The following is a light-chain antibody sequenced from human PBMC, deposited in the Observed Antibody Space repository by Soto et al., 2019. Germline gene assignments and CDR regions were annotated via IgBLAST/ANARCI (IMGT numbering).Light chain of an antibody. CDR1: QSVSSSS. CDR2: GAS. CDR3: QQYVGSPRT. V-gene: IGKV3-20*01. J-gene: IGKJ1*01. Sequence: EIVLTQSPGTLSLSPGDRATLSCRATQSVSSSSLAWYQQKPGQAPRVLIYGASSRATGIPDRFSGSGSGTAFTLTISRLEPEDFAVYYCQQYVGSPRTFGPGTRVEIK.